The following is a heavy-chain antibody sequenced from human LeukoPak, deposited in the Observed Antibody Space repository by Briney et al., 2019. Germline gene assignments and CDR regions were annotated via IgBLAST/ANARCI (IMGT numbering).Heavy chain of an antibody. V-gene: IGHV3-53*01. CDR2: IYSGGST. Sequence: GGSLRLSCAASGFTVSSNYMSWVRQAPGKGQEWVSVIYSGGSTYYADSVKGRFTISRDNSKNTLYLQMNSLRAEDTALYYCARSIVAIRDAFDIWGQGTMVTVSS. J-gene: IGHJ3*02. D-gene: IGHD5-12*01. CDR3: ARSIVAIRDAFDI. CDR1: GFTVSSNY.